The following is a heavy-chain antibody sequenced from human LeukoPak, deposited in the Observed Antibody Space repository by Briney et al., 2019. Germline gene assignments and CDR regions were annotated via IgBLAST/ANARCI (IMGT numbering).Heavy chain of an antibody. CDR2: IYYSGST. Sequence: SETLSLTCTVSGGSISSSSYYWGWIRQPPGKGLEWIGSIYYSGSTYYNPSLKSRVTISVDTSKNQFSLNLSSVTAADTAVYYCARGMAIFGVVYWGQGTLVTVSS. J-gene: IGHJ4*02. CDR1: GGSISSSSYY. V-gene: IGHV4-39*07. CDR3: ARGMAIFGVVY. D-gene: IGHD3-3*01.